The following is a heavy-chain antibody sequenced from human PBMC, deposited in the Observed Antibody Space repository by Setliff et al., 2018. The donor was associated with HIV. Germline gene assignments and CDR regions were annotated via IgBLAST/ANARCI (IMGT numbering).Heavy chain of an antibody. V-gene: IGHV3-20*04. CDR3: ARGRVDTTMVPPPY. D-gene: IGHD5-18*01. CDR1: GFTFNDYG. J-gene: IGHJ4*02. CDR2: IDWHGGRT. Sequence: GGSLRLSCAASGFTFNDYGMNWVRQTPAKGLEWVAGIDWHGGRTGYADSVKGRFVISRDNTKKSLYLQMNSLRAEDTAVYYCARGRVDTTMVPPPYWGQGTLVTVSS.